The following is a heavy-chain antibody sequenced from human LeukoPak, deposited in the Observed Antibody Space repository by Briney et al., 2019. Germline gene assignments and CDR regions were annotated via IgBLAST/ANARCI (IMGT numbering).Heavy chain of an antibody. CDR2: LSYDGFKK. CDR3: ARGVRGDCRSTSCYVAYYYYSMNV. CDR1: GITLSNHA. D-gene: IGHD2-2*01. V-gene: IGHV3-30*04. Sequence: PGSSLRLFCGGSGITLSNHALHWVRQAPAKGLEWVALLSYDGFKKYYADSVRGRFTISRDWSTDAVYLQMDNLKTEDTGTYYCARGVRGDCRSTSCYVAYYYYSMNVWGEGTSVTVSS. J-gene: IGHJ6*03.